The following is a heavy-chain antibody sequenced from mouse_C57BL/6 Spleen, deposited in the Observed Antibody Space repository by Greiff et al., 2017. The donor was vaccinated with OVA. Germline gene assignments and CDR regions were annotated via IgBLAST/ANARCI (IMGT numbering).Heavy chain of an antibody. J-gene: IGHJ2*01. D-gene: IGHD1-1*01. V-gene: IGHV14-2*01. Sequence: VQLKESGAELVKPGASVKLSCTASGFNIKDYYMHWVKQRTEQGLEWIGRIDPEDGETKYAPKFQGKATITADTSSNTAYLQLSSLTSEDTAVYYCAKTTTPRDDCDYWGQGTTLTVSS. CDR2: IDPEDGET. CDR3: AKTTTPRDDCDY. CDR1: GFNIKDYY.